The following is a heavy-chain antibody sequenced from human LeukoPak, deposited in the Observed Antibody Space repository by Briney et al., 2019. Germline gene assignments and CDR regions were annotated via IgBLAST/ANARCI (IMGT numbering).Heavy chain of an antibody. J-gene: IGHJ4*02. CDR3: AGGSGWYSPDY. CDR2: ISGSGGGT. D-gene: IGHD6-19*01. CDR1: GFAFNKYA. V-gene: IGHV3-23*01. Sequence: GGSLRLSCAASGFAFNKYAMSWVRQAPEKGLEWVSTISGSGGGTYYADSVKGRFTISRDDSKNTLYLQMNSLKTEDTAVYYCAGGSGWYSPDYWGQGALVTVSS.